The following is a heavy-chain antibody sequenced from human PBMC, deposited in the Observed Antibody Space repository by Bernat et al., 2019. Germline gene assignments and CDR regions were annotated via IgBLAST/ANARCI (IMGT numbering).Heavy chain of an antibody. CDR3: ARGGPYNDFWSGYYSRLDY. CDR1: GFTFNNYW. V-gene: IGHV3-74*01. CDR2: INSDGSST. D-gene: IGHD3-3*01. Sequence: EVQLVESGGGLVQPGGSLRLSCAASGFTFNNYWMQWVRQAPGKGLVWVSRINSDGSSTTYADSVKGRFTISRDNAKNTLYLQMNSLRVEDTAVYYCARGGPYNDFWSGYYSRLDYWGQGTLVTVSS. J-gene: IGHJ4*02.